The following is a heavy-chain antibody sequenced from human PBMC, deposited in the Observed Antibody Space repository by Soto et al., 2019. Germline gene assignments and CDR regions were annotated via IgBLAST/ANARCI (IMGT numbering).Heavy chain of an antibody. J-gene: IGHJ5*02. D-gene: IGHD3-22*01. CDR3: AMITMIHSFDP. CDR1: GGTFRSNG. CDR2: IIPIVHTA. V-gene: IGHV1-69*01. Sequence: QVQLVQSGAEVKKPGSSVKVSCKASGGTFRSNGISWVRQAPGQGLEWLGGIIPIVHTARYAQTFRGRVTITADESTTTAYMELSSLRSEDTAVYYCAMITMIHSFDPWGQGTLVTVSS.